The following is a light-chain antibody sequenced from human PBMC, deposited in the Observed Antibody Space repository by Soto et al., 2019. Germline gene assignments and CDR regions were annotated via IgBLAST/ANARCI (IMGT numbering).Light chain of an antibody. Sequence: DIQMTQSPSTLSASVGDRVTISCRASQTINSWLAWYQQKPGKVPRLLIYKSTSLESGVPSRFSGSGSGTEFTLTITSLQPDDFATYYCQQYYSPTWTFGQGTKVEI. CDR3: QQYYSPTWT. V-gene: IGKV1-5*03. J-gene: IGKJ1*01. CDR2: KST. CDR1: QTINSW.